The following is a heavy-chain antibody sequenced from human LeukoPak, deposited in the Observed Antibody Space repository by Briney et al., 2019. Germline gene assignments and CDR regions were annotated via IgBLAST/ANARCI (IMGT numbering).Heavy chain of an antibody. J-gene: IGHJ4*02. CDR3: AREHQLLSMDY. V-gene: IGHV1-18*01. CDR1: GYTFTSYG. Sequence: ASVKVSCKASGYTFTSYGISWVRQAPGQGLEWMGWISAYNGNTNYAQKFQGRVTMTRDTSTSTVYMELSSLRSEDTAVYYCAREHQLLSMDYWGQGTLVTVSS. D-gene: IGHD2-2*01. CDR2: ISAYNGNT.